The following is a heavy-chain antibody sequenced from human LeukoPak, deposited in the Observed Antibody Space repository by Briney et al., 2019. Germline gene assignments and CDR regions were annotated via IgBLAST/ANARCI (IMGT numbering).Heavy chain of an antibody. CDR2: IYTTGST. CDR1: GGSISSYY. Sequence: SETLSLTCTVSGGSISSYYWTWIRQPAGKGLEWIGRIYTTGSTNYNPSLKSRVTMSVDTSENQFSLKLSSVTAADTAVYYCARVRVEELLWFGELSYYYYMDVWGKGTTVTISS. D-gene: IGHD3-10*01. J-gene: IGHJ6*03. CDR3: ARVRVEELLWFGELSYYYYMDV. V-gene: IGHV4-4*07.